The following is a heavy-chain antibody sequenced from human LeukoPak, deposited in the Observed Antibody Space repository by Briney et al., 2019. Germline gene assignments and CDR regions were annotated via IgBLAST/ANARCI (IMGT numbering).Heavy chain of an antibody. V-gene: IGHV3-48*03. CDR2: ISNSDHTI. Sequence: PGGSLRLSCVASGFTFRNYEMNWVRQAPGEGLEWVSYISNSDHTIYYADSVKGRFTISRDNAKNSLFLQMNSLRAEDTAVYYCARGVVMPYWGQGTLVIVSS. D-gene: IGHD3-3*01. CDR3: ARGVVMPY. J-gene: IGHJ4*02. CDR1: GFTFRNYE.